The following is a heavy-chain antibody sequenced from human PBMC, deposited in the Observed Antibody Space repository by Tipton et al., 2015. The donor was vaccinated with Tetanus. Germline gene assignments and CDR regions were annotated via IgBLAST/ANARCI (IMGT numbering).Heavy chain of an antibody. CDR1: GGSFSGSY. Sequence: GLVKPSETLSLTCAVYGGSFSGSYWSWVRQPPGKGLEWIGEVHPRGSTNYNPSLKSRVTISLDTSKTHFYLNLSSVTAADTAVYYCARHSSLKALNYWGQGTLVTASS. V-gene: IGHV4-34*01. CDR3: ARHSSLKALNY. CDR2: VHPRGST. D-gene: IGHD3-9*01. J-gene: IGHJ4*02.